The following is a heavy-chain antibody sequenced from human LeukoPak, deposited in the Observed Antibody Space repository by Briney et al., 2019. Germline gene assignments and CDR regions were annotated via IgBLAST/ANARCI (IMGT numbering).Heavy chain of an antibody. CDR3: ARGSSDYGDYVFFDWFDP. Sequence: ASVKVSCKASGYTFTGYYMHWVRQAPGQGLEWMGWINPNSGGTNYAQKFQGWVTMTRDTSISTAYMELSRLRSDDTAVYYCARGSSDYGDYVFFDWFDPWGQGTLVTVSS. D-gene: IGHD4-17*01. CDR1: GYTFTGYY. J-gene: IGHJ5*02. CDR2: INPNSGGT. V-gene: IGHV1-2*04.